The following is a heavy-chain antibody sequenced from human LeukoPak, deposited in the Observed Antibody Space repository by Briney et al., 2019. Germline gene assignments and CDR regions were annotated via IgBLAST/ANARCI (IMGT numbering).Heavy chain of an antibody. D-gene: IGHD6-13*01. V-gene: IGHV4-39*01. CDR3: AAGYTTSLYYFDY. Sequence: SETLSRTCTVSGGSISNSSFYWGWIRQPPGKGLECIASISYPGSTFYNPSLRSRVTISVDTSKNQFSLRLSSVTAADTAVYYCAAGYTTSLYYFDYWGPGTLVTVSS. CDR1: GGSISNSSFY. CDR2: ISYPGST. J-gene: IGHJ4*02.